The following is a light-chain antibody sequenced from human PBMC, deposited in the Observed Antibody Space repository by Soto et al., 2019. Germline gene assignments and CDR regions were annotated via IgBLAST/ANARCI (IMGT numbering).Light chain of an antibody. CDR3: QQFDDSVT. V-gene: IGKV3-20*01. CDR2: GTS. Sequence: EIVLKQSPGTLSLSPGERATLSCRASHSVSRTYLAWYQQKPGQAPRLLISGTSDRSTGTPDRFSGSGSGTDFTLTISILEPEDSAVYYCQQFDDSVTFGQGTRLDIK. CDR1: HSVSRTY. J-gene: IGKJ5*01.